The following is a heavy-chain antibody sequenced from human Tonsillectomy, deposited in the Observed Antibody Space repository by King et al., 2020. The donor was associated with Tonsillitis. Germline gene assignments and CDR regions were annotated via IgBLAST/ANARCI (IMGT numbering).Heavy chain of an antibody. V-gene: IGHV3-30*02. CDR3: AKDLLSTLRLPHAFDI. J-gene: IGHJ3*02. Sequence: VQLVESGGGVVQPGGSLRLSCAASGFTFSNYGMHWARQAPGKGLEWVAFIRYDGSIKYYADSVKGRFTISRDNSKNTLYLQMYSLRAEDTAVYYCAKDLLSTLRLPHAFDIWGQGTMVTVSS. CDR1: GFTFSNYG. CDR2: IRYDGSIK. D-gene: IGHD2/OR15-2a*01.